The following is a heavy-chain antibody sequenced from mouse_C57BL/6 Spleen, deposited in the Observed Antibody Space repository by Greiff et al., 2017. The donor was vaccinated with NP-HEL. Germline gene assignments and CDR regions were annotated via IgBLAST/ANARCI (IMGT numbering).Heavy chain of an antibody. CDR2: IGPGSGST. Sequence: QVTLKVSGAELVKPGASVKISCKASGYTFTDYYINWVKQRPGQGLEWIGKIGPGSGSTYSNEKFKGKATLTADKSSSTAYMQLSSLTSEDSAVYFCASNYGYVVHWYLDVWGTGTTVTVSS. D-gene: IGHD2-2*01. CDR1: GYTFTDYY. J-gene: IGHJ1*03. CDR3: ASNYGYVVHWYLDV. V-gene: IGHV1-77*01.